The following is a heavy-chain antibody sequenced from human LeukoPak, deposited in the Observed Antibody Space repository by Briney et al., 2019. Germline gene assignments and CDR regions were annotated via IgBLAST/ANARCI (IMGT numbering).Heavy chain of an antibody. CDR1: GFTFSSYS. CDR3: ARDDGRQWLRGRVFDY. J-gene: IGHJ4*02. CDR2: ISSSSSTI. V-gene: IGHV3-48*01. Sequence: GGSLRLSCAASGFTFSSYSMNWVRQAPGKGLEWVSYISSSSSTIYYADSVKGRFTISRDNAKNSLYLQMNSLRAEDTAEYYCARDDGRQWLRGRVFDYWGQGTLVTVSS. D-gene: IGHD6-19*01.